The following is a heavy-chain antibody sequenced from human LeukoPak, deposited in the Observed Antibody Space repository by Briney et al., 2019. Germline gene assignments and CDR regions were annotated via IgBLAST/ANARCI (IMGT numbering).Heavy chain of an antibody. CDR3: ARETTVTMGDVDY. Sequence: SETLSLTCAVYGGSFSGYYWSWIRQPPGKGLEWIGEINHSGSTNYNPSLKSRVTISVDTSKNQFSLKLSSVTAADTAVYYCARETTVTMGDVDYWGQGTLVTVSS. V-gene: IGHV4-34*01. CDR2: INHSGST. J-gene: IGHJ4*02. D-gene: IGHD4-17*01. CDR1: GGSFSGYY.